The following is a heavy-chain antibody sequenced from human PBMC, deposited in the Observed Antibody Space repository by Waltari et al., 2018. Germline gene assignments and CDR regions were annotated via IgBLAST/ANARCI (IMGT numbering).Heavy chain of an antibody. CDR1: GVSITSNRHY. V-gene: IGHV4-39*01. Sequence: QLQLQESGPRLVRPSETLSLICRVSGVSITSNRHYWAWIRQSPGQGLEWIGTVSYCGTTYIGPSLKSRVSVSRDTSKNQVSLILGSVTAADMAVYYCATYIGASVGTAAFDVWGQGTMVTVSS. CDR2: VSYCGTT. D-gene: IGHD5-12*01. CDR3: ATYIGASVGTAAFDV. J-gene: IGHJ3*01.